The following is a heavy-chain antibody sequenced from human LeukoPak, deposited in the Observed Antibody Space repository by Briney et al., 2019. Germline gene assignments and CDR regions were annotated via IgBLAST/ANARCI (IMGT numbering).Heavy chain of an antibody. V-gene: IGHV4-30-2*01. CDR2: IYHSEST. CDR3: AISKVADYYYYCMDV. J-gene: IGHJ6*03. Sequence: SETLSLTCAVSGGSISSGGYSWSWIRQPPGKGLEWIGYIYHSESTYYNPSLKSRVTISVDRSKNQFSLKLSSVTAADTAVYYCAISKVADYYYYCMDVWGKGTTVTVSS. CDR1: GGSISSGGYS. D-gene: IGHD3-3*01.